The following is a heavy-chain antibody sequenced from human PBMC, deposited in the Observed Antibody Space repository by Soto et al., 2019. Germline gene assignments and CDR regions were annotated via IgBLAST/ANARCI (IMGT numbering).Heavy chain of an antibody. CDR1: GFSLSTSGGG. Sequence: SGPTLINPTQTLTLTCTFSGFSLSTSGGGVGWIRQPPGKALEWLALIYWNDDKHYSPSLKSRLTITKDTSKNQVVLTMTNMAPVDTVTYYCARAPYHYDSSGYAAAFDIWGQGTMVTVSS. CDR2: IYWNDDK. V-gene: IGHV2-5*01. D-gene: IGHD3-22*01. CDR3: ARAPYHYDSSGYAAAFDI. J-gene: IGHJ3*02.